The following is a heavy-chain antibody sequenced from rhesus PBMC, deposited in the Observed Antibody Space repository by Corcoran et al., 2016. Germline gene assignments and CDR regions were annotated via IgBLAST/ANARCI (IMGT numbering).Heavy chain of an antibody. CDR1: GYSISSGYD. D-gene: IGHD5-42*01. CDR2: IYGSSGST. Sequence: QVQLQESGPGVVKPSETLSLTCAVSGYSISSGYDWSWIRQPPGKGLEGFGNIYGSSGSTNYNPSLKNRVTISKVTSKNQFSLKLSSVTAADTAVYYCARGGDTAAAFDYWGQGVLVTVSS. CDR3: ARGGDTAAAFDY. V-gene: IGHV4-76*01. J-gene: IGHJ4*01.